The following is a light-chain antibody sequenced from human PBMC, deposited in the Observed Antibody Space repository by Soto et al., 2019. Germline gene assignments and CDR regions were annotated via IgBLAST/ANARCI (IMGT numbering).Light chain of an antibody. V-gene: IGKV3-20*01. Sequence: EIVLTQSPGTLSLSPGERATLSCRASQSVSSTYLAWYQQKPGQAPRLLIYGASSRATGIPDRFSGSGSGTDFTLTISRLEPEDFAVYFCQQSGNSPLTFGQGTRLDI. CDR1: QSVSSTY. J-gene: IGKJ5*01. CDR2: GAS. CDR3: QQSGNSPLT.